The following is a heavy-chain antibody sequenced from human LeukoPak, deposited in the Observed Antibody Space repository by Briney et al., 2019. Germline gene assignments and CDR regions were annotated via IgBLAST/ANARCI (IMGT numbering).Heavy chain of an antibody. J-gene: IGHJ5*02. D-gene: IGHD3-10*01. CDR2: ISAYNGNT. Sequence: GASVKVSCKASGYTFTSYGISWVRQAPGQGLEWMGWISAYNGNTNYAQKLQGRVTMTTDTSTSTAYMELSRLRSDDTAVYYCAREKRLAGSRGGFDPWGQGTLVTVSS. V-gene: IGHV1-18*01. CDR3: AREKRLAGSRGGFDP. CDR1: GYTFTSYG.